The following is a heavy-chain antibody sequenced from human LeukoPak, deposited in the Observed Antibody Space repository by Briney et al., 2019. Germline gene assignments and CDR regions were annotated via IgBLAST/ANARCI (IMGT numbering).Heavy chain of an antibody. D-gene: IGHD3-22*01. V-gene: IGHV3-23*01. Sequence: GGSLRLSCAASGFTFSSYAMSWVRQAPGKGLEWVSAISGSGGSTYYADSVKGRFTISRDNAKNSLYLQMNSLRAEDTAVYYCAREDYYDSSGYYEPLGYWGQGTLVTVSS. CDR2: ISGSGGST. CDR3: AREDYYDSSGYYEPLGY. CDR1: GFTFSSYA. J-gene: IGHJ4*02.